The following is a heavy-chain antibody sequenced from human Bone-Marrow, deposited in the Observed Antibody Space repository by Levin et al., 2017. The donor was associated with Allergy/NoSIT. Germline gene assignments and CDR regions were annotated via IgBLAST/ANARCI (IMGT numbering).Heavy chain of an antibody. V-gene: IGHV3-9*01. CDR2: ISWNSGSI. CDR1: GFTFDDYA. Sequence: GGSLRLSCAASGFTFDDYAMHWVRQAPGKGLEWVSGISWNSGSIGYADSVKGRFTISRDNAKNSLYLQMNSLRAEDTALYYCAKDSMVRGVIKGFDPWGQGTLVTVSS. CDR3: AKDSMVRGVIKGFDP. D-gene: IGHD3-10*01. J-gene: IGHJ5*02.